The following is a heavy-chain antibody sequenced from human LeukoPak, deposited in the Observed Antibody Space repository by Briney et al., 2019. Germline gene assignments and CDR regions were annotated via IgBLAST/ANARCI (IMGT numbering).Heavy chain of an antibody. V-gene: IGHV4-34*01. CDR1: GGSFSGYY. CDR2: INHSGST. D-gene: IGHD6-13*01. Sequence: SETLSLTCAVYGGSFSGYYWSWIRQPPGKGLEWIGGINHSGSTNYNPSLKSRVTISVDTSKNQFSLKLSSVTAADTAVYYCVRGYSSSWYSRPKHWFDPWGQGTLVTVSS. J-gene: IGHJ5*02. CDR3: VRGYSSSWYSRPKHWFDP.